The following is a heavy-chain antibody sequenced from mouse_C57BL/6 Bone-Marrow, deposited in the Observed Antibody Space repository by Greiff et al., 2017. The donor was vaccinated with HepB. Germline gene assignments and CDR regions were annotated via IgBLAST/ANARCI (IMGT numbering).Heavy chain of an antibody. CDR1: GYTFTSYW. Sequence: VQLQQSGAELVKPGASVKLSCKASGYTFTSYWMQWVKQRPGQGLEWIGEIDPSDSYTNYNQKFKGKATLTVDTSSSTAYMQLSSLTSEDSAVYYCASPNYYGSSYDWGQGTTLTVSS. J-gene: IGHJ2*01. V-gene: IGHV1-50*01. CDR2: IDPSDSYT. D-gene: IGHD1-1*01. CDR3: ASPNYYGSSYD.